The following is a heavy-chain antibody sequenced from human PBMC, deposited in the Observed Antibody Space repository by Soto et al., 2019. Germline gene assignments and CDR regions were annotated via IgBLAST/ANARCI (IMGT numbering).Heavy chain of an antibody. CDR1: GYSFTSYW. Sequence: EVQLVQSGAEVKKPGESLKISCKGSGYSFTSYWIGWVRQMPGKGLEWMGIIYPGDSDTRYSPSFQGQATISADKSISTAYLQWSSLKASDTALYYCATLWERQSSGYDPYFDYWGQGTLVTVSS. J-gene: IGHJ4*02. D-gene: IGHD5-12*01. V-gene: IGHV5-51*06. CDR2: IYPGDSDT. CDR3: ATLWERQSSGYDPYFDY.